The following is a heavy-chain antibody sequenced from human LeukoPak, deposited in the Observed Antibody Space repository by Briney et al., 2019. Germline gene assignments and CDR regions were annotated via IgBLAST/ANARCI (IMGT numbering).Heavy chain of an antibody. D-gene: IGHD4-11*01. Sequence: SETLSLTCTVSGGSISSSSYYWGWTRQPPGKGLEWIGSIYYSGSTYYNPSLKSRVTISVDTSKNQFSLKLSSVTAADTAVYYCARLSTVTTSFDYWGQGTLVTVSS. J-gene: IGHJ4*02. CDR2: IYYSGST. CDR3: ARLSTVTTSFDY. V-gene: IGHV4-39*01. CDR1: GGSISSSSYY.